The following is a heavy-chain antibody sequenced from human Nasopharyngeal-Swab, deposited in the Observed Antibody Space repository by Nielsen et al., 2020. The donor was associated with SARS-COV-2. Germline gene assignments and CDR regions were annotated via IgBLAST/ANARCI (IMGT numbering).Heavy chain of an antibody. J-gene: IGHJ5*02. CDR3: ARELWTYSGGALDP. Sequence: SETLSLTCTVSGGSISSSSYYWGWIRQPPGKGLEWIGSIYYSGSTYYNPSLKSRVTISVDTSKNQFSLKLNSVAAADKAVYYCARELWTYSGGALDPWGQGTLVTVSS. V-gene: IGHV4-39*07. D-gene: IGHD1-26*01. CDR2: IYYSGST. CDR1: GGSISSSSYY.